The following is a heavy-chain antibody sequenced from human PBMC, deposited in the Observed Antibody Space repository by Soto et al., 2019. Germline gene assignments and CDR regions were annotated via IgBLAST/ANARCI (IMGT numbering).Heavy chain of an antibody. CDR2: IYWDDDK. CDR3: AHSRVYTARADAFDI. Sequence: QISLKASGPTLVKPTHSVTLTCTFSGFSLSTSAGGEGWIRQPPGKTMEWLALIYWDDDKRSSPSLKSRLTITKDTSKNQVVLTMTNMDPVDTATSYCAHSRVYTARADAFDIWGQGTMVTVSS. D-gene: IGHD5-18*01. V-gene: IGHV2-5*02. J-gene: IGHJ3*02. CDR1: GFSLSTSAGG.